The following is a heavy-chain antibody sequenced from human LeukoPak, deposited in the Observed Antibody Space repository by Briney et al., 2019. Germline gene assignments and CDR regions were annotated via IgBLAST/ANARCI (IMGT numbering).Heavy chain of an antibody. CDR1: GFIFSNFA. Sequence: GGSLRLSCAASGFIFSNFAMSWVRQAPGKGLEWVSVITGSGDKTYYADSVKGRFNISRDNPKNTLYLQMNSLRAEDTGVYDCAKDDYYGSGSYTDFDYWGQGTLVTVSS. V-gene: IGHV3-23*01. D-gene: IGHD3-10*01. J-gene: IGHJ4*02. CDR2: ITGSGDKT. CDR3: AKDDYYGSGSYTDFDY.